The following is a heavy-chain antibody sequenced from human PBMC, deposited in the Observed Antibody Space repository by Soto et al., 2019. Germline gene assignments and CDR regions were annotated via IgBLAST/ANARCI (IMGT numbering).Heavy chain of an antibody. CDR1: GFTFSAFS. D-gene: IGHD3-10*01. CDR2: ITEDSTYI. V-gene: IGHV3-21*02. Sequence: EVRLVESGGGLVKPGGSLRLTCAASGFTFSAFSMHWVRQAPGKGLEWLSSITEDSTYIYYGDSVRGRSTISRDNAKDSLDMQLDSLRAEDKAVYYWLRDVGRYLRSGYMDVWGDGATVIVS. CDR3: LRDVGRYLRSGYMDV. J-gene: IGHJ6*03.